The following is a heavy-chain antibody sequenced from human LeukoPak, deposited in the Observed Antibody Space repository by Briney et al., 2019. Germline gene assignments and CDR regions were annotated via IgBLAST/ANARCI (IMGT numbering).Heavy chain of an antibody. J-gene: IGHJ4*02. CDR3: ARDEVVIPFDY. Sequence: GGSLRLSCAASGFTVSSNFMSWVRQAPGKGLEWVSVIYSDGTTYYADSVKGRFTISRDNSKNTLFLQMNSLRAEDTAVYYCARDEVVIPFDYWGQGTLVTVSS. CDR2: IYSDGTT. D-gene: IGHD3-22*01. CDR1: GFTVSSNF. V-gene: IGHV3-53*01.